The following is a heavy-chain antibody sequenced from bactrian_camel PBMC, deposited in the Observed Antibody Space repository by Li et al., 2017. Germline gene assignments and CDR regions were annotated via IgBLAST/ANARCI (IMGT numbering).Heavy chain of an antibody. D-gene: IGHD2*01. V-gene: IGHV3S9*01. CDR3: ATVNFRYHSGGYIY. J-gene: IGHJ4*01. Sequence: HVQLVESGGGSVQSGGSLRLSCAASGYPYSRYCMGWFRQAPGKEREWVTVFDSYGSTSYADSVKGRFTISRDNAKDTVYLQMNSLKFEDMALYYCATVNFRYHSGGYIYWGQGTQVTVS. CDR2: FDSYGST. CDR1: GYPYSRYC.